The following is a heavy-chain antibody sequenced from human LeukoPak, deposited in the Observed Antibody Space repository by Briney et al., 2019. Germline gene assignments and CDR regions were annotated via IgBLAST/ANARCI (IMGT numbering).Heavy chain of an antibody. V-gene: IGHV3-21*01. CDR2: ISSSSSYI. Sequence: GSLRLSFAAPGFNFSSYSMNWVRPAPGKGLEWVPSISSSSSYIYYADSVKGRFTISRDNAKNTLYLQMNSLRAEDTAVYYCATSRSFDYWGQGTLVTVSS. CDR3: ATSRSFDY. CDR1: GFNFSSYS. J-gene: IGHJ4*02. D-gene: IGHD1/OR15-1a*01.